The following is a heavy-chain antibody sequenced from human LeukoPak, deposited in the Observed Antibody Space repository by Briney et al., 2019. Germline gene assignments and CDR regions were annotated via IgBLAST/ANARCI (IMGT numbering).Heavy chain of an antibody. CDR1: GGSISGYY. V-gene: IGHV4-34*01. J-gene: IGHJ4*02. CDR3: ARQWLVSPLFDY. Sequence: PSETLSLTCTVSGGSISGYYWSWIRQPPGKRLDWIREINHSGSTNYNPSLRGPLNQSVHTCKNQSLLKLGPVTPAGTAVNYWARQWLVSPLFDYWGQGTLVTVSS. D-gene: IGHD6-19*01. CDR2: INHSGST.